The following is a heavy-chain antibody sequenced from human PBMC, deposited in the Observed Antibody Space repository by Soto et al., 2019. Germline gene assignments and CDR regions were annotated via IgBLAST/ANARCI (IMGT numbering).Heavy chain of an antibody. J-gene: IGHJ6*02. D-gene: IGHD3-3*01. CDR1: GYTFTSYY. Sequence: AASVKVSCKASGYTFTSYYMHWVRQAPGQGLEWMGIINPSGGSTSYAQKFQGRVTMTRDTSTSTVYMELSSLRSEDTAVYYCAAPHALTIRTTYHDHYYYYGMDVWGQGTTVTVSS. V-gene: IGHV1-46*01. CDR2: INPSGGST. CDR3: AAPHALTIRTTYHDHYYYYGMDV.